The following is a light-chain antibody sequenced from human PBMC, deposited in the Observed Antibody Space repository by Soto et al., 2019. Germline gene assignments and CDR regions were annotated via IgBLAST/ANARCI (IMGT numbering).Light chain of an antibody. V-gene: IGKV3-20*01. Sequence: ETVLTQSPGTLSLSPGERATLSCRASQSLSSTYLSWYQLKPGQAPRLLIYYASRRATGIPDRFSGSGSGTDFTRTIRRLEPEDSGVYYCQQYGDSVGGGTKVEIK. CDR3: QQYGDS. CDR2: YAS. J-gene: IGKJ4*01. CDR1: QSLSSTY.